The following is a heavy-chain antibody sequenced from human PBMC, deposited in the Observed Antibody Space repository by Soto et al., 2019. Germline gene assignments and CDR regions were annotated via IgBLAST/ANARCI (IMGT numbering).Heavy chain of an antibody. CDR2: IIPIFGTA. CDR1: GFTFSSYG. J-gene: IGHJ4*02. V-gene: IGHV1-69*01. CDR3: ARDLYGDYAGTFDY. Sequence: QVQLVESGGGVVQPGRSLRLSCAASGFTFSSYGMHWVRQAPGKGLEWMGGIIPIFGTANYAQKFQGRVTITADESTSTAYMELSSLRSEDTAVYYCARDLYGDYAGTFDYWGQGTLVTVSS. D-gene: IGHD4-17*01.